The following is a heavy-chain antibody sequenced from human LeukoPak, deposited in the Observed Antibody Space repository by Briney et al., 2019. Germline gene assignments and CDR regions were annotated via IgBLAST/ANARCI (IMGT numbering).Heavy chain of an antibody. CDR2: IYYSGST. CDR1: GGSISSGDYY. Sequence: SETLSLTCTVSGGSISSGDYYWSWIRQPPGKGLEWIGYIYYSGSTYYNPSLKSRVTISVDTSKNQFSLKLSSVTAADTAVYYCAREDAGLDSYGFFYYYGTDVWGQGTTVTVSS. V-gene: IGHV4-30-4*01. J-gene: IGHJ6*02. CDR3: AREDAGLDSYGFFYYYGTDV. D-gene: IGHD5-18*01.